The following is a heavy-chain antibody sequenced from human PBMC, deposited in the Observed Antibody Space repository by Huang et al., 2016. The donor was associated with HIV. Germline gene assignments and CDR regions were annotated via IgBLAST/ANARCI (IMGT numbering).Heavy chain of an antibody. V-gene: IGHV4-34*01. CDR2: INNSGST. CDR1: GGSFSGYY. CDR3: ARILMYYNSSGYGFDY. D-gene: IGHD3-22*01. J-gene: IGHJ4*02. Sequence: QVQLQQWGAGLLKPSETLSLTCAVYGGSFSGYYWGWIRQPPGKGLEWIGEINNSGSTNYSPSSKSRVTIAVDTSKNQLSLKLSSVTAADTAVYYCARILMYYNSSGYGFDYWGQGTLVTVSS.